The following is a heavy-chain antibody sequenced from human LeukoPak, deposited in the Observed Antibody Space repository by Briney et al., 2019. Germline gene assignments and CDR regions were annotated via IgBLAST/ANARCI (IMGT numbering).Heavy chain of an antibody. D-gene: IGHD3-22*01. V-gene: IGHV4-34*01. CDR3: ARWYYDSSGYRYFDY. CDR2: INHSGST. Sequence: SETLSLTCAVYGGSFSGYYWSWIRQPPGKGLEWIGEINHSGSTNYNPSLKSRVTISVDTSKNQFSLKLSSVTAADTAVYYCARWYYDSSGYRYFDYWGQGTLVTVSS. J-gene: IGHJ4*02. CDR1: GGSFSGYY.